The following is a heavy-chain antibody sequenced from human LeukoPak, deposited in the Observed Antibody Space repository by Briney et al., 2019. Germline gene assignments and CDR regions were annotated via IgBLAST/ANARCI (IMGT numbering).Heavy chain of an antibody. CDR1: GGSISSYY. D-gene: IGHD6-13*01. CDR3: ARGWRYYYYYGMDV. Sequence: PSETLSLTCTVSGGSISSYYWSWIRQPPGKGLEWIGYIYYSGSTNYNPSLKSRVTISVDTSKNQFSLKLSSVTAADTAAYYCARGWRYYYYYGMDVWGQGTTVTVSS. J-gene: IGHJ6*02. V-gene: IGHV4-59*01. CDR2: IYYSGST.